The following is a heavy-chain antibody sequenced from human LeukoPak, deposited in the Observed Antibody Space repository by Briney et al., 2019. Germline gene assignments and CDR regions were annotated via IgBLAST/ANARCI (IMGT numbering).Heavy chain of an antibody. CDR2: MYTTGST. CDR1: GGSISRGSYY. CDR3: ARERGGDYYYMDV. J-gene: IGHJ6*03. D-gene: IGHD1-26*01. V-gene: IGHV4-61*02. Sequence: SQTLSLTCTVSGGSISRGSYYWGWIRQPAGKALEWIGRMYTTGSTKYNPSLKSRVTISVDTSKNQFPLKLSSVTAADTAVYYCARERGGDYYYMDVWGKGATVTVSS.